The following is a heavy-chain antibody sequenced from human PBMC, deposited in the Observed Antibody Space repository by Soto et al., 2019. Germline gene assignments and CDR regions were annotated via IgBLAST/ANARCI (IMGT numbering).Heavy chain of an antibody. CDR1: GYTFTSYG. CDR3: AREGRSSYYYYYGMDV. CDR2: ISAYNGNT. Sequence: ASVKVSCKASGYTFTSYGISWVRQAPGQGLEWMGWISAYNGNTNYAQKLQGRVTMTTDTSTSTAYMELRSLRSDDTAVYYCAREGRSSYYYYYGMDVWGQGTTVTV. J-gene: IGHJ6*02. D-gene: IGHD2-2*01. V-gene: IGHV1-18*01.